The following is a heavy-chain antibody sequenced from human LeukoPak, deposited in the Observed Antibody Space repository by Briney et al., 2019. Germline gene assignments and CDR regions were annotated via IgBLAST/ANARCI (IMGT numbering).Heavy chain of an antibody. CDR3: ARGYSGYDKKDYYHYYYMDV. D-gene: IGHD5-12*01. Sequence: PSQTLSLTCTVSGGSISSGGYYWSWIRQHPGKGLEWIGYIYYSGSTYYNPSLKSRVTISADRPKNQFSLKLTSVTAADTAVYYCARGYSGYDKKDYYHYYYMDVWGKGTAVTVSS. CDR2: IYYSGST. V-gene: IGHV4-31*03. J-gene: IGHJ6*03. CDR1: GGSISSGGYY.